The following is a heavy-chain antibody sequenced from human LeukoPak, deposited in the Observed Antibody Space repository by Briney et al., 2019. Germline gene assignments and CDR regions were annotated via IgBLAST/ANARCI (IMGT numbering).Heavy chain of an antibody. CDR3: GKVRGVGYDLWMGYAATFYFLY. Sequence: GGSLRLSCAASGFTFSSSAMSWVRQAPGKGLEWVSAISNNGGYTYYADSVQGRFTISRDNSKSTLCLQMNSLRAEDTAVYYCGKVRGVGYDLWMGYAATFYFLYWGHATLV. J-gene: IGHJ4*01. V-gene: IGHV3-23*01. CDR1: GFTFSSSA. CDR2: ISNNGGYT. D-gene: IGHD3-3*01.